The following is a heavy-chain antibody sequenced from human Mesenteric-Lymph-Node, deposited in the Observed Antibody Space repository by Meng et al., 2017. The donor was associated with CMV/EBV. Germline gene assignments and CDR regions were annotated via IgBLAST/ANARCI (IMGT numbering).Heavy chain of an antibody. J-gene: IGHJ4*02. Sequence: GESLKISCAASGFTFSDSFMSWMRQAPGKGLEWIAFISSNSDAVFYADSVEGRFTISRDNSKMSLSLQMNSLRAEDTAVYYCARDGGYYFDYWGQGTLVTVSS. CDR3: ARDGGYYFDY. D-gene: IGHD3-3*01. CDR1: GFTFSDSF. V-gene: IGHV3-11*04. CDR2: ISSNSDAV.